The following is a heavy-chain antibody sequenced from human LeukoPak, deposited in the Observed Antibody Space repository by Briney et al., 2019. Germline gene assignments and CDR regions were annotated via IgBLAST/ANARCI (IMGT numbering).Heavy chain of an antibody. V-gene: IGHV4-39*07. CDR2: IYYSGTT. CDR3: AREGHDGSGIGY. Sequence: PSETLSLTCTVSGDSISSSSYYWGWIRQPPGKGLEWIGSIYYSGTTYYNPSLKSRVTISIDTSKNQFSLKLSSVTAADTAVYYCAREGHDGSGIGYWGQGTLVTVSS. CDR1: GDSISSSSYY. D-gene: IGHD3-10*01. J-gene: IGHJ4*02.